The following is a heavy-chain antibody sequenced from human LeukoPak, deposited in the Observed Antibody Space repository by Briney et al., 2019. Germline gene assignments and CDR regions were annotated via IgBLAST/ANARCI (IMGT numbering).Heavy chain of an antibody. Sequence: SETLSLTCTVSGGPISSGDYYWSWIRQPPGKGLEWIGYIYYSGSTYYNPSLKSRVAISLDKSKKQFSLRVNFVTAADTAVYYCAGRRTFPYWGQGLLVTVSS. V-gene: IGHV4-30-4*01. J-gene: IGHJ4*02. CDR2: IYYSGST. D-gene: IGHD1-14*01. CDR1: GGPISSGDYY. CDR3: AGRRTFPY.